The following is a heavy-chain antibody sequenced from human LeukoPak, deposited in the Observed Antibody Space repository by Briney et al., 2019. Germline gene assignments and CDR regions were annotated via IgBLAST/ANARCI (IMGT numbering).Heavy chain of an antibody. Sequence: SVKVSCKASGGTFSSYAISWVRQAPGQGLEWMGGIIPISGTANYAQKFQGRVTITADESTSTAYMELSSLRSEDTAVYYCAKSGPYYYYGMDVWSQGTTVTVSS. V-gene: IGHV1-69*13. CDR3: AKSGPYYYYGMDV. J-gene: IGHJ6*02. CDR1: GGTFSSYA. CDR2: IIPISGTA.